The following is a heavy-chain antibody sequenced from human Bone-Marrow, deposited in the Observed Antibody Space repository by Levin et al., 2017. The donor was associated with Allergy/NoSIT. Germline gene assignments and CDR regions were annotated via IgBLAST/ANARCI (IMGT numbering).Heavy chain of an antibody. V-gene: IGHV1-18*01. D-gene: IGHD6-19*01. CDR1: GYTFNTQG. CDR3: ARDDLAVAGYSTGF. CDR2: ISAYNGDT. J-gene: IGHJ4*02. Sequence: GESLKISCKASGYTFNTQGISWVRQAPGQGLEWVGWISAYNGDTNYAQKLQGRVTMTTDTSTSTAYMELRSLRSDDTAIYYCARDDLAVAGYSTGFWGQGTLVTVSS.